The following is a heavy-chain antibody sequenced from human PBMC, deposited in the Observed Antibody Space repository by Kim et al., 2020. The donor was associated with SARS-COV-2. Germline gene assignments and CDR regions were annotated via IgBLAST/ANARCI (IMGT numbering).Heavy chain of an antibody. Sequence: AASVKGRFTISRDNSTNTLYLQMNSLRAEDTAVYYCAKDTGYSYANWFDPWGQGTLVTVSS. D-gene: IGHD5-18*01. J-gene: IGHJ5*02. CDR3: AKDTGYSYANWFDP. V-gene: IGHV3-23*01.